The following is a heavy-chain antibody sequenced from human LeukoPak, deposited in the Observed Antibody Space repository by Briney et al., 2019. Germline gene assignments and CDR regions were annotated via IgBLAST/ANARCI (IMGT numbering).Heavy chain of an antibody. CDR1: GGSFSGYY. CDR2: INHSGST. J-gene: IGHJ4*02. Sequence: SETLSLTCAVYGGSFSGYYWSWIRQPPGKGLEWIGEINHSGSTNYNPSLKSRVAISVDTSKNQFSLKLSSVTAADTAVYYCARVGGYYYDSSGLDCWGQGTLVTVSS. V-gene: IGHV4-34*01. D-gene: IGHD3-22*01. CDR3: ARVGGYYYDSSGLDC.